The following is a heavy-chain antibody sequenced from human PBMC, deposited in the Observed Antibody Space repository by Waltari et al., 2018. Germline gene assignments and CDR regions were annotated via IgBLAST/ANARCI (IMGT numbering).Heavy chain of an antibody. CDR2: LSGSGSST. V-gene: IGHV3-23*01. Sequence: EVQLLESGGDLVQPGGSLRLSCAASGFTFSNSAMSWVRQAPGKGLEWVSALSGSGSSTHYADSVKGRFTISRDNFKNTLYLQMNSPRAEDTAVYYCAKCGGGDYYYYGMDVWGQGTTVTVSS. D-gene: IGHD2-21*01. J-gene: IGHJ6*02. CDR1: GFTFSNSA. CDR3: AKCGGGDYYYYGMDV.